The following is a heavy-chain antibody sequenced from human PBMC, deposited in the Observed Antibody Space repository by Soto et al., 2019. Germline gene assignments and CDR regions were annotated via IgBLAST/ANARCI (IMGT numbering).Heavy chain of an antibody. CDR1: GFTFSNAW. J-gene: IGHJ4*02. V-gene: IGHV3-15*01. D-gene: IGHD6-6*01. Sequence: EVQLVESGGGLVKPGGSLRLSCAAAGFTFSNAWMSWVRQAPGKGLEWVGRIKSKTDGGTTDYAAPVKGRFTISRDDSKTTLYLQMNSLKTEDTAVYYCTTFTREYSSSLAIDYWGQGTLVTVSS. CDR3: TTFTREYSSSLAIDY. CDR2: IKSKTDGGTT.